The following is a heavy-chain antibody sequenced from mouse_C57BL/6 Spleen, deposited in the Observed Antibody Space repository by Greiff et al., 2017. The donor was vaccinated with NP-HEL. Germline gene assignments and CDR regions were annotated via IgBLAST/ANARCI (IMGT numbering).Heavy chain of an antibody. V-gene: IGHV1-64*01. CDR3: ARSDYGPDY. Sequence: VQLQQSGAELVKPGASVKLSCKASGYTFTSYWLHWVKQRPGQGLEWIGMIHPNSGSTNYNEKFKSKATLTVDKSSSTAYMQLSSLTSEDSAVYYCARSDYGPDYWGQGTTLTVSS. CDR2: IHPNSGST. CDR1: GYTFTSYW. D-gene: IGHD1-2*01. J-gene: IGHJ2*01.